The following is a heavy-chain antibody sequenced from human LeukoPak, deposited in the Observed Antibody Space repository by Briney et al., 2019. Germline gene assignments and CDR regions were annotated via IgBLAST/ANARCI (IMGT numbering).Heavy chain of an antibody. V-gene: IGHV3-23*01. J-gene: IGHJ4*02. CDR2: ITSGGGTT. CDR3: ARDPPRAAWVFDY. D-gene: IGHD6-25*01. Sequence: PGGSLRLSCAASGFTFSNYAMSWVRQAPGKALEWVSAITSGGGTTYYAGSAKGRFTISRDNSKNTLYLQMNSLRAEDTAVYYCARDPPRAAWVFDYWGRGTLVSVSS. CDR1: GFTFSNYA.